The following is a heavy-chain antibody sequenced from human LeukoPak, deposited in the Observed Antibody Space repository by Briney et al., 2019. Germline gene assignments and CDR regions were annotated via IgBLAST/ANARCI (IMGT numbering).Heavy chain of an antibody. Sequence: SETLSLTCTVSGGSISSGSYYWSWIRQPAGKGLEWIGRIYTSGSTDYNPSLKSRVTISVDTSKNQFPLKLSSVTAADTAVYYCAGEWGSADFWGQGTLVTVSS. CDR1: GGSISSGSYY. J-gene: IGHJ4*02. V-gene: IGHV4-61*02. D-gene: IGHD7-27*01. CDR3: AGEWGSADF. CDR2: IYTSGST.